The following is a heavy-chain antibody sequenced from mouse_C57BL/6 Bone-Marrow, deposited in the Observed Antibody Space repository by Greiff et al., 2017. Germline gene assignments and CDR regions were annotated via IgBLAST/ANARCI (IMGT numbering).Heavy chain of an antibody. V-gene: IGHV6-3*01. CDR3: TGGPTIHFDY. CDR2: IRLKSDNYAT. CDR1: GFTFSNYW. J-gene: IGHJ2*01. D-gene: IGHD2-12*01. Sequence: EVQLVESGGGLVQPGGSMKLSCVASGFTFSNYWMNWVRQSPEKGLEWVAQIRLKSDNYATHYAESVKGRFTISRDDSKSSVYMQMNNLRAEDTRIYYCTGGPTIHFDYWGQGTTLTVSS.